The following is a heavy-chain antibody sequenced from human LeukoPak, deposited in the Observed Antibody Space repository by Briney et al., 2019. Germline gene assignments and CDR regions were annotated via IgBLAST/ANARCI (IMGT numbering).Heavy chain of an antibody. D-gene: IGHD6-19*01. CDR3: AREGSSGWYRRSRFDP. J-gene: IGHJ5*02. Sequence: SETLSLTCTVSGGSISSSSYYWGWIRQPPGKGLEWIGSIYYSGSTYYNPSLKSRVTISVDTSKNQFSLKLSSVTAADTAVYYCAREGSSGWYRRSRFDPWGQGTLVTVSS. CDR1: GGSISSSSYY. V-gene: IGHV4-39*07. CDR2: IYYSGST.